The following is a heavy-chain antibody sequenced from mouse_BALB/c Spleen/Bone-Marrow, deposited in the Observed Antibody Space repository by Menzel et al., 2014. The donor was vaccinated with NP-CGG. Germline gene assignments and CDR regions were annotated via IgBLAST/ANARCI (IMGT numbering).Heavy chain of an antibody. D-gene: IGHD2-14*01. CDR3: GRHGEERPGLAMDY. CDR2: INNGGGST. Sequence: EVKLVESGGGLVEPGGSLKLSCAASGFTFIAYTMSWVRQTPEKRLEWVAYINNGGGSTYYPDTVKGRFTISRDNAKNTLYLQMSSLRSEDAAMYYCGRHGEERPGLAMDYWGQGTPVTVSS. CDR1: GFTFIAYT. V-gene: IGHV5-12-2*01. J-gene: IGHJ4*01.